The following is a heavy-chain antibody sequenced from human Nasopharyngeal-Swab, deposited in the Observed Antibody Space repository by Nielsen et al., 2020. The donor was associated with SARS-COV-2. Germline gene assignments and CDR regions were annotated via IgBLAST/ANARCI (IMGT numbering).Heavy chain of an antibody. CDR3: ARENSPPTYYDFWSGYSPNYFDY. CDR2: ISAYNGNT. Sequence: ASVKVSCKASGYTFTSDGISWVRQAPGQGLEWMGWISAYNGNTNYAQKLQGRVTMTTDTSTSTAYMELRSLRSDDTAVYYCARENSPPTYYDFWSGYSPNYFDYWGQGTLVTVSS. V-gene: IGHV1-18*01. D-gene: IGHD3-3*01. CDR1: GYTFTSDG. J-gene: IGHJ4*02.